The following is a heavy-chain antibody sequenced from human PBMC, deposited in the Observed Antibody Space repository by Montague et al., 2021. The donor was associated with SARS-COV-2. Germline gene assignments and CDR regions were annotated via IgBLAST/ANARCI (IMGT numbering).Heavy chain of an antibody. J-gene: IGHJ3*02. D-gene: IGHD3-22*01. CDR3: ARFPTSYYYDSKAAPATPDAFDI. CDR1: GGSISSSSYY. Sequence: SETLSLTCTVSGGSISSSSYYWGWLRQPPGKGLEWIGSIYYSGSTYYNPSLKSRVTISVDTSKNQFSLKLSSVTAAVTAVYYCARFPTSYYYDSKAAPATPDAFDIWGQGTMVTVSS. V-gene: IGHV4-39*01. CDR2: IYYSGST.